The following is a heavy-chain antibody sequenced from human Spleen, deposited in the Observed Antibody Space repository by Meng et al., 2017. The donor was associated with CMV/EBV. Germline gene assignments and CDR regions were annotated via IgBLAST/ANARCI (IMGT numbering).Heavy chain of an antibody. CDR2: VYYSAST. CDR3: ARGSRFLEWLSPDY. CDR1: GGSVRNGSFY. V-gene: IGHV4-61*01. D-gene: IGHD3-3*01. Sequence: SGGSVRNGSFYWSWIRQPPGKELEWIGYVYYSASTNYSPSLKSRVTISLDTSKNQFSLKLSSVTAADTAVYYCARGSRFLEWLSPDYWGQGTLVTVSS. J-gene: IGHJ4*02.